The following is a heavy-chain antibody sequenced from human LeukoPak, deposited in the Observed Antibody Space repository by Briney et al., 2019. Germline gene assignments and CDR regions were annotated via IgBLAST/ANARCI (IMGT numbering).Heavy chain of an antibody. Sequence: GGSLRLSCAASGFTFSSYAISWVRQAPGKGLEWVSLITSSGGSTYYVDSVKGRFTISRDNPKNKVYLQMNSLRAEDTAVYYCAKGIYTYGGNLDYWGQGTLVTVSS. V-gene: IGHV3-23*01. D-gene: IGHD5-18*01. CDR3: AKGIYTYGGNLDY. CDR2: ITSSGGST. CDR1: GFTFSSYA. J-gene: IGHJ4*02.